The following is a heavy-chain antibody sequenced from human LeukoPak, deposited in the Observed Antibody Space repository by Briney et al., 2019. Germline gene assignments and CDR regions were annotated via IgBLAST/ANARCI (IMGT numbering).Heavy chain of an antibody. CDR1: GFTFSSYA. CDR3: AKDHSYGLGSSYFDY. V-gene: IGHV3-23*01. J-gene: IGHJ4*02. D-gene: IGHD5-18*01. CDR2: ISGSGGST. Sequence: PGGSLRLSCAASGFTFSSYAMSWVRQAPGKGLEWVSAISGSGGSTYYADSVKGRFTISRDNSKNTLYLQMNSLRAEDTAVYYCAKDHSYGLGSSYFDYWGQGTLVTASS.